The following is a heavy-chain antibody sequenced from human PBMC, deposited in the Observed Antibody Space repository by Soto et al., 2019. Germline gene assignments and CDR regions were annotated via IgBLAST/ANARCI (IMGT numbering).Heavy chain of an antibody. Sequence: CAASGFTVSTNFMYWVRQAPGKGLEWVSLIYSGGSAYYADSVKGRFTISRDNSRNTLHLQMNSLRAEDTAVYYCARLPYGSGSYYHDYWGQGTLVTVSS. D-gene: IGHD3-10*01. CDR3: ARLPYGSGSYYHDY. CDR2: IYSGGSA. V-gene: IGHV3-53*01. CDR1: GFTVSTNF. J-gene: IGHJ4*02.